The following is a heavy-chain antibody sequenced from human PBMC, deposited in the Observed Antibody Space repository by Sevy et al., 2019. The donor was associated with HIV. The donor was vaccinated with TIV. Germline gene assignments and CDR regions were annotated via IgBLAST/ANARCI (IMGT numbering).Heavy chain of an antibody. CDR2: IDWDDDK. Sequence: SGPTLAKPTQTLTLTCTFSGFSLSTIGMCVSWIRQPPGKALEWLALIDWDDDKYYSTSLKTRLIISKDTSKNQVVLTVTNVDPVDTATYYCARRYCSSSTCYDTAFDSWGQGTLVTVSS. D-gene: IGHD2-2*01. CDR1: GFSLSTIGMC. V-gene: IGHV2-70*12. CDR3: ARRYCSSSTCYDTAFDS. J-gene: IGHJ5*01.